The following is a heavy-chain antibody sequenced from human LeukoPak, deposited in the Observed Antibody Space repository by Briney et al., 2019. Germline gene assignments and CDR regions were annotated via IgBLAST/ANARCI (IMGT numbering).Heavy chain of an antibody. V-gene: IGHV4-59*11. CDR1: GGSISSHY. D-gene: IGHD3-10*01. CDR2: IYYSGST. J-gene: IGHJ4*02. Sequence: SETLSLTCTVSGGSISSHYWSWIRQPPGKGLEWIGYIYYSGSTNYNPSLKSRVTISVDTSKNQFSLKLSSVTAADTAVYYCARVLLWFGELEYYFDYWGQGTRVTVSS. CDR3: ARVLLWFGELEYYFDY.